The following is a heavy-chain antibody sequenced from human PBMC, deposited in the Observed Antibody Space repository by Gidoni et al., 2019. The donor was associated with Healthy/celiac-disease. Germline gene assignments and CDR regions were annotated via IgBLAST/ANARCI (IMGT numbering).Heavy chain of an antibody. D-gene: IGHD6-19*01. J-gene: IGHJ4*02. CDR3: APSGGWYGGFDY. CDR2: ISSSGSTI. V-gene: IGHV3-48*03. Sequence: EVQLVESGGGLVQPGGSLRLSCAASVFSFSSYGMNWVRQAPGKGLEWVSYISSSGSTIYYAGSVKGRFNISRDNAKNSLYLQMNSLRAEDTAVYYCAPSGGWYGGFDYWGQGTLVTVSS. CDR1: VFSFSSYG.